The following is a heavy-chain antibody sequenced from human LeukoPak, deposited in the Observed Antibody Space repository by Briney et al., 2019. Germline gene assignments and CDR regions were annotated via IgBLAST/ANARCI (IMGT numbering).Heavy chain of an antibody. CDR2: IYTSGST. CDR3: ARDRGGYSGYDFYFDY. D-gene: IGHD5-12*01. Sequence: SETLSLTXTVSGGSISSGSYYWSWIRQPAGKGLEWIGRIYTSGSTNYNPSLKSRVTISVDTSKNQFSLKLSSVPAADTAVYYCARDRGGYSGYDFYFDYWGQGTLVTVSS. V-gene: IGHV4-61*02. J-gene: IGHJ4*02. CDR1: GGSISSGSYY.